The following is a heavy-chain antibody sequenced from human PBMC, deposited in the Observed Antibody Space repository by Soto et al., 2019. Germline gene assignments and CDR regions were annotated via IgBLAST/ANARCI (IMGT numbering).Heavy chain of an antibody. Sequence: QVQLAQSTGEVKKPGASVRVSCKATGYTFIRYGIAWVRQAPGQGLEWMGWISPYNDHTVYAQKFQGRVTMTADTSTRTVYMNLRGLKSDDTAVYYCARGGYYDNSWGKLSHYGLDVWGQGTSVSVSS. D-gene: IGHD3-16*01. CDR1: GYTFIRYG. J-gene: IGHJ6*02. V-gene: IGHV1-18*01. CDR2: ISPYNDHT. CDR3: ARGGYYDNSWGKLSHYGLDV.